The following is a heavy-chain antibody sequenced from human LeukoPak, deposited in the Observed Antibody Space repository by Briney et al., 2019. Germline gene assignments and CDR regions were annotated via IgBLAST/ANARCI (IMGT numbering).Heavy chain of an antibody. D-gene: IGHD6-19*01. V-gene: IGHV3-48*03. J-gene: IGHJ4*02. CDR2: ISSSGSTI. Sequence: PGGSLRLSCAASGFTFSSYEMNWVRQAPGKGLEWVSYISSSGSTIYYADSVKGRFTISRDNAKNSLYLQMNSLRAEDTAVYYCAKEGPTSAVAAFDYWGQGTLVTVSS. CDR1: GFTFSSYE. CDR3: AKEGPTSAVAAFDY.